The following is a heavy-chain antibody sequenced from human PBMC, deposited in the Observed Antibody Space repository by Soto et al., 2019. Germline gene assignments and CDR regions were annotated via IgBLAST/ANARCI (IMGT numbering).Heavy chain of an antibody. CDR3: ARDTAPWFDP. CDR1: GFTFSTYH. Sequence: GGSLRLSCAASGFTFSTYHMNWVRQAPGKGLEWVSYISSSAYTIHYADSVKGRFTISRDNAKNSLYLQMNSLRAEDTAVYYCARDTAPWFDPWGQGTLVTVSS. V-gene: IGHV3-48*01. CDR2: ISSSAYTI. J-gene: IGHJ5*02. D-gene: IGHD4-17*01.